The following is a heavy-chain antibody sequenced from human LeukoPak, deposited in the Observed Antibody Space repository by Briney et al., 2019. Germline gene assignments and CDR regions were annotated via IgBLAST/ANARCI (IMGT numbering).Heavy chain of an antibody. Sequence: GASVKVSCKASGYTFTSYDINWVRQATGQGLEWMGWMNPNSGNTGYAQKFQGRVTMTRNTSISTAYMELSSLRSEDTAVYYCARVPIAAAGTIDYWGQGTLVTVSS. V-gene: IGHV1-8*01. D-gene: IGHD6-13*01. J-gene: IGHJ4*02. CDR3: ARVPIAAAGTIDY. CDR2: MNPNSGNT. CDR1: GYTFTSYD.